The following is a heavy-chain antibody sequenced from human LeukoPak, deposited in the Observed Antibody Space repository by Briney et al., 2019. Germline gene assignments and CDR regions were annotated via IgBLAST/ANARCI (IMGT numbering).Heavy chain of an antibody. Sequence: GGSLRLSCAASGFTFRSYAMNWVRQAPGKGLEWVSISGSGGDTYYADSVKGRFTISRDNSKNTLYLQMNSLRAEDTAVYYCAKARGATYGTYYFDYWGQGTLVTVSS. CDR1: GFTFRSYA. CDR2: ISGSGGDT. D-gene: IGHD4/OR15-4a*01. V-gene: IGHV3-23*01. CDR3: AKARGATYGTYYFDY. J-gene: IGHJ4*02.